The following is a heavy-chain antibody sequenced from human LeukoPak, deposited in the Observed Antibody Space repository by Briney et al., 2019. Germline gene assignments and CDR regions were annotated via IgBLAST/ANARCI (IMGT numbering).Heavy chain of an antibody. Sequence: PGGSLRLSCAASGFTFSSYAMNWVRQAPGKGLEWVSSISRGSDYIFYADSMKGRFTISRDNAKNSLYLQMNSLGAEDTAVYYCARPYDTRGYFPDYWGQGTLVTVSS. CDR2: ISRGSDYI. D-gene: IGHD3-22*01. V-gene: IGHV3-21*01. J-gene: IGHJ4*02. CDR3: ARPYDTRGYFPDY. CDR1: GFTFSSYA.